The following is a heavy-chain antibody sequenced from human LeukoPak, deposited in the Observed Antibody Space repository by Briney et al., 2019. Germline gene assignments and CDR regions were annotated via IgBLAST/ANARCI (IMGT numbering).Heavy chain of an antibody. CDR2: MSSNGGST. CDR3: ARRGVWGSYRYKYYFDY. J-gene: IGHJ4*02. CDR1: GFTFSSYA. D-gene: IGHD3-16*02. V-gene: IGHV3-64*01. Sequence: GGSLRLSCAASGFTFSSYAMHWVRQAPGKGLEYVSAMSSNGGSTYYANSVKGRFTISRDNSKNTLYLQMGSLRAEDMAVYYCARRGVWGSYRYKYYFDYWGQGTLVTVSS.